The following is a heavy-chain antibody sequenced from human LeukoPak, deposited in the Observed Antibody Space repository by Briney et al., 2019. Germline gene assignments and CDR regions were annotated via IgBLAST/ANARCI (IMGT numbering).Heavy chain of an antibody. CDR2: INRDGSRT. J-gene: IGHJ4*02. CDR3: ARISSGWYSDH. V-gene: IGHV3-74*01. Sequence: GGSLRLSCAASGFTFSSYWTHWVRQAPGKGLVWVSRINRDGSRTSYADSVKGRFTISRDNAKNTLNLQMNSLRAEDTAVYYCARISSGWYSDHWGQGTLVTVSA. D-gene: IGHD6-19*01. CDR1: GFTFSSYW.